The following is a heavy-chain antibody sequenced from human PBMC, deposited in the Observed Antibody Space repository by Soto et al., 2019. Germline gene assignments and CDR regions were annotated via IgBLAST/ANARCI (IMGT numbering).Heavy chain of an antibody. Sequence: HPGGSLRLSCAASGFTFSSYGMHWVRQAPGKGLEWVAVISYDGSNKYYADSVKGRFTISRDNSKNTLYLQMNSLRAEDTAVYYCAKGLGRYYFDYWGQGTLVTVS. V-gene: IGHV3-30*18. CDR3: AKGLGRYYFDY. CDR2: ISYDGSNK. CDR1: GFTFSSYG. J-gene: IGHJ4*02.